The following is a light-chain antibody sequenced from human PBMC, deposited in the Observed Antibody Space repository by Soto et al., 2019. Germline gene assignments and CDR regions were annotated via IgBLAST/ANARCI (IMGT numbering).Light chain of an antibody. CDR2: GAS. CDR1: QSVSSSY. J-gene: IGKJ5*01. Sequence: EIGFTNSAVTLSLSPGERATLSCRPSQSVSSSYLAWYQQKPGQAPRLLILGASSRATGIPDRFTGSGSGTDFTLTISSLEPEDFAVYYCPEYARSLITFCQGTRLEIK. V-gene: IGKV3-20*01. CDR3: PEYARSLIT.